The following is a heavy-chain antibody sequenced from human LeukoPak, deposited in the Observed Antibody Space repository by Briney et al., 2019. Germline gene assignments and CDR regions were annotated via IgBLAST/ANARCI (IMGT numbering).Heavy chain of an antibody. CDR2: ISSSGTTI. V-gene: IGHV3-48*03. Sequence: GGSLRLSCAASGFTFSSYEMNWVRQAPGKGLEWVSYISSSGTTINYSDSVKGRFTISRDNAKSSLYLQMNSLRAEDTAVYYCARNGLAANGYFDYWGQGTTVIVSS. D-gene: IGHD2-8*01. J-gene: IGHJ4*02. CDR3: ARNGLAANGYFDY. CDR1: GFTFSSYE.